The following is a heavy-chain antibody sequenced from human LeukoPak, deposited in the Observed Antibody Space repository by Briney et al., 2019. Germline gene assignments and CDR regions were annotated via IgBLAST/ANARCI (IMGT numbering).Heavy chain of an antibody. CDR1: GFTFTSYG. D-gene: IGHD3-10*01. CDR3: AKDLHYYGSGYGGDY. V-gene: IGHV3-30*02. J-gene: IGHJ4*02. Sequence: GGSLRLSCAASGFTFTSYGMHWIRQAPGKGLGGLAFIRYYGTNKYYADSVKGRFTISRDNSKNTLSLQMNSLRVEDTAVYYCAKDLHYYGSGYGGDYWGQGTLVTVSS. CDR2: IRYYGTNK.